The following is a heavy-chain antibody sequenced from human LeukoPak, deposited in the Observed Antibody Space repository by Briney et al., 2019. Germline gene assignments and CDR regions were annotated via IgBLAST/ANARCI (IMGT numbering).Heavy chain of an antibody. CDR3: ARLKWLTDY. CDR2: INPNSGDT. CDR1: GYTFTDFF. Sequence: EASVKVSCKPSGYTFTDFFLHWVRQAPGQGLEWMGWINPNSGDTNYAQKFQGRVTMTRDTSISTVFLDLDRLTSDDTAIYYCARLKWLTDYWGQGTLVTVSS. J-gene: IGHJ4*02. V-gene: IGHV1-2*02. D-gene: IGHD6-19*01.